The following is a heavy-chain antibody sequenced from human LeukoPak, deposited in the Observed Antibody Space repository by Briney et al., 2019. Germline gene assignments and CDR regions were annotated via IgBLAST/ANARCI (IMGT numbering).Heavy chain of an antibody. CDR2: IKQDGGEK. D-gene: IGHD2-2*01. Sequence: GGSLRLSCAASGFTFSSYWMSWVRQAPGKGLEWVANIKQDGGEKYYVDSVKGRFTISRDNAKNSLYLQMNSLRAEDTAVYYCARDPVPAANTNAFDIWGQGTMVTVSS. V-gene: IGHV3-7*03. CDR3: ARDPVPAANTNAFDI. J-gene: IGHJ3*02. CDR1: GFTFSSYW.